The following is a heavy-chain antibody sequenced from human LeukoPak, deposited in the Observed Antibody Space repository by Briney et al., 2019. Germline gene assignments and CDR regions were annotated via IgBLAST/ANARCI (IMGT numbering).Heavy chain of an antibody. J-gene: IGHJ3*02. D-gene: IGHD3-3*01. V-gene: IGHV3-74*01. Sequence: GGSLRLSCAASGFTFNNYWMHWVRQAPGKGLVWVSRINSDGGTTNYTDSVKGRFTISRDNAKNTLYLQMNSLRAEDTAVYYCAKGGFLEGHAFDIWGQGTMVTVSS. CDR3: AKGGFLEGHAFDI. CDR1: GFTFNNYW. CDR2: INSDGGTT.